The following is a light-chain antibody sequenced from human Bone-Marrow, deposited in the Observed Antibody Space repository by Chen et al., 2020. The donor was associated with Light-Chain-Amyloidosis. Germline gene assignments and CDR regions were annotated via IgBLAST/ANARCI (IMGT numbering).Light chain of an antibody. Sequence: QSALTQPPSVSGSPGPTITIPFTLTRTDVGGYIYVSWYQQHPGKAPKLMIYDVSTRPSGVSSRFSGSKSGNTASLTISGLQAEDEADYYCSSYTASSFYVFGTATTVTVL. V-gene: IGLV2-14*03. CDR1: RTDVGGYIY. J-gene: IGLJ1*01. CDR2: DVS. CDR3: SSYTASSFYV.